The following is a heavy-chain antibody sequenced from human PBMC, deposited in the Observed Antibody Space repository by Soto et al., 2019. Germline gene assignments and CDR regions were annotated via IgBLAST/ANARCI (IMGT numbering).Heavy chain of an antibody. CDR2: IIPIFGTA. CDR1: GGTFSSYA. J-gene: IGHJ4*02. V-gene: IGHV1-69*13. CDR3: ARGAYYDILTGYYI. Sequence: ASVKVSCKASGGTFSSYAISWVRQAPGQGLEWMGGIIPIFGTANYAQKFQGRVTITADESTSTAYMELSSLRSEDTAVYYCARGAYYDILTGYYIWGQGTLVTVS. D-gene: IGHD3-9*01.